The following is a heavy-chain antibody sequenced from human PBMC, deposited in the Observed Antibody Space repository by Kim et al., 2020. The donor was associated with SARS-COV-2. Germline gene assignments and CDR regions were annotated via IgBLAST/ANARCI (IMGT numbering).Heavy chain of an antibody. CDR1: GFTFSSYG. D-gene: IGHD3-9*01. Sequence: GGSLRLSCAASGFTFSSYGMHWVRQAPGKGLEWVAVISYDGSNKYYADSVKGRFTISRDNSKNTLYLQMNSLRAEDTAVYYCAKEGVLRYFDWLLTYYFDYWGQGTLVTVSS. CDR2: ISYDGSNK. J-gene: IGHJ4*02. CDR3: AKEGVLRYFDWLLTYYFDY. V-gene: IGHV3-30*18.